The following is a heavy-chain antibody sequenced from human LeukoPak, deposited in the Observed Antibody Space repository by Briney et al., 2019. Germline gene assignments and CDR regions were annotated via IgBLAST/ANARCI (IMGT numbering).Heavy chain of an antibody. V-gene: IGHV3-48*03. CDR3: ARVLFHSLAVFDY. D-gene: IGHD2/OR15-2a*01. J-gene: IGHJ4*02. Sequence: QPGGSLRLSCAASGFTFSSYKMIWVRQAPGKGLEWVSYITTSGTTTYYADSLKGRFTISRDNAKNSLYLQMNSLRAEDTAVYYCARVLFHSLAVFDYWGEGTRVSASS. CDR1: GFTFSSYK. CDR2: ITTSGTTT.